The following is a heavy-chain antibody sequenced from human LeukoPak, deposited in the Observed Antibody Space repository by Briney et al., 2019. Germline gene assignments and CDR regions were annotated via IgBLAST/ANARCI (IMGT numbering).Heavy chain of an antibody. CDR1: GGSFSGYY. J-gene: IGHJ4*02. Sequence: SETLSLTCAVYGGSFSGYYWSWIRQPPGKGLEWIGEINHSGSTNYNPSLKSRVTISVDTSRNQFSLKLSSVTAADTAVYYCARTFRESYYDFWSGYSTLDYWGQGTLVTVSS. CDR2: INHSGST. CDR3: ARTFRESYYDFWSGYSTLDY. D-gene: IGHD3-3*01. V-gene: IGHV4-34*01.